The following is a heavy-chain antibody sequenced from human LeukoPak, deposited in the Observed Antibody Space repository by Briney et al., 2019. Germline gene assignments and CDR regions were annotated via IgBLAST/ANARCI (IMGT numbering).Heavy chain of an antibody. Sequence: PSETLSLPCTVSGASFSSSTYYWGWIRQPPGKGLEWIGSIYYSGSTYYNPSLKSRVTMSVDTSKNQFSLKLSSVTAADTAVYYCARHAGGISATGTRPFDYWGQGTLVTVSS. J-gene: IGHJ4*02. D-gene: IGHD6-13*01. CDR3: ARHAGGISATGTRPFDY. CDR2: IYYSGST. CDR1: GASFSSSTYY. V-gene: IGHV4-39*01.